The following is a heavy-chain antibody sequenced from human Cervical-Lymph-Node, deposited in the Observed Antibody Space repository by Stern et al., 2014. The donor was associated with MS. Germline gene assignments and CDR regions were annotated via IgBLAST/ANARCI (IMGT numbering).Heavy chain of an antibody. CDR3: AREGISGSYGMDV. CDR2: IFYSGGT. J-gene: IGHJ6*02. D-gene: IGHD1-20*01. Sequence: QVQLGQSGPGLVKPSETLSLTCTVSGGSISSRSYYWGWIRQPPGKGLEWIGSIFYSGGTYNNPSLKSRINISVDPSQNQFSLNLPSGTAADTAVYYCAREGISGSYGMDVWGQGTTVTVSS. CDR1: GGSISSRSYY. V-gene: IGHV4-39*02.